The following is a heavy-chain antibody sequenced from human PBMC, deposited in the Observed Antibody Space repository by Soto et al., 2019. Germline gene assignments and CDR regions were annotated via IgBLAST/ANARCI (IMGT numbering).Heavy chain of an antibody. Sequence: EVQILESGGGLIQPGGSLTLSCTASGFTFSSYAMSWVRQAPGKGLEWVSSHSGSGGTTYYAVSVKGRFTISRDNSKNTLYLQMNSLRDEDTAVYYCVKYACLSPGVRFYFDYWGQGTLVTVSS. CDR2: HSGSGGTT. V-gene: IGHV3-23*01. D-gene: IGHD7-27*01. J-gene: IGHJ4*02. CDR3: VKYACLSPGVRFYFDY. CDR1: GFTFSSYA.